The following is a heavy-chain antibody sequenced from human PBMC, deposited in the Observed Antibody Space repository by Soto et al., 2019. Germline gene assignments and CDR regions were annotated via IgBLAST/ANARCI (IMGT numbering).Heavy chain of an antibody. CDR1: GYTFTSYG. V-gene: IGHV1-18*01. CDR2: ISAYNGNT. J-gene: IGHJ6*02. Sequence: GASVKVSCKASGYTFTSYGISWVRQAPGQGLEWMGWISAYNGNTNYAQKLQGRVTMTTDTSTSTAYMELRSLRSDDTAVYYCARDGSDDYGDYGGENYYGMDVWGQGTTVTVSS. CDR3: ARDGSDDYGDYGGENYYGMDV. D-gene: IGHD4-17*01.